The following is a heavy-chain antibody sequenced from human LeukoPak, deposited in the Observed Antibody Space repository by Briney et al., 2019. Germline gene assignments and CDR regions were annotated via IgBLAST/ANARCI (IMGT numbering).Heavy chain of an antibody. CDR1: GGSISSHY. Sequence: SETLSLTCTVSGGSISSHYWTWIRHPPGKGLEWIGYIYYRGGTNYNPSLQSRATISVDTSKNQFSLKLSSVTAADTAVYYCARRMVAATPGHYWGQGTLVTISS. J-gene: IGHJ4*02. CDR2: IYYRGGT. CDR3: ARRMVAATPGHY. D-gene: IGHD2-15*01. V-gene: IGHV4-59*08.